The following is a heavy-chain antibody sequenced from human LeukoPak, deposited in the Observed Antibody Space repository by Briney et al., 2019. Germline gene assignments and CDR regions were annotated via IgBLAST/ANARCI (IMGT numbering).Heavy chain of an antibody. D-gene: IGHD2-8*01. CDR2: IYHSGST. Sequence: PSETLSLTCAVSGYSINNGYYWGWIRQPPGKGLEWIGSIYHSGSTYYNPSLKSRVTISIDTSKNQFSLKLTSVTAADTAIYYCARHGRMVIMSKFSTGIDQWGQGTLVTVSS. CDR1: GYSINNGYY. CDR3: ARHGRMVIMSKFSTGIDQ. J-gene: IGHJ4*02. V-gene: IGHV4-38-2*01.